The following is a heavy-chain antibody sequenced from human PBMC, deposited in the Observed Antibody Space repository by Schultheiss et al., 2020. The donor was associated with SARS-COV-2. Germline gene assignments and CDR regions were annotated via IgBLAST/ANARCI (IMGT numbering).Heavy chain of an antibody. J-gene: IGHJ6*02. V-gene: IGHV3-7*01. CDR2: IKQDGSEK. Sequence: GESLKISCAASGFTFSSYWMSWVRQAPGKGLEWVANIKQDGSEKYYVDSVKGRFTISRDNAKNSLYLQMNSLRAEDTAVYYCAREPRLRYFDWSFYYYGMDVWGQGTTVTVSS. CDR3: AREPRLRYFDWSFYYYGMDV. CDR1: GFTFSSYW. D-gene: IGHD3-9*01.